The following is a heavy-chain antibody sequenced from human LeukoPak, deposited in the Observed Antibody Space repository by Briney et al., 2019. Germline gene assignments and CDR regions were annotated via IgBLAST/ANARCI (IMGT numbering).Heavy chain of an antibody. J-gene: IGHJ5*02. Sequence: SETLSLTCTVSGGSISRGGYYWSWIRQHPGKGLEWIGYIYYSGNTYYNPSLKSRVTISVDTSENQFSLKLSSVTAADTAVYYCARERAEYCSSTSCSRRWFDPWGQGTLVTVSS. CDR1: GGSISRGGYY. V-gene: IGHV4-31*03. D-gene: IGHD2-2*01. CDR2: IYYSGNT. CDR3: ARERAEYCSSTSCSRRWFDP.